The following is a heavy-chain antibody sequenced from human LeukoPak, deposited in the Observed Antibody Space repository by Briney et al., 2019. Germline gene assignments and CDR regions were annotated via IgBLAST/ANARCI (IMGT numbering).Heavy chain of an antibody. J-gene: IGHJ4*02. CDR3: ARDGLGYYGSGRLPYYFDY. CDR2: ISGSGGST. CDR1: GFTFSSYG. V-gene: IGHV3-23*01. D-gene: IGHD3-10*01. Sequence: PGGSLRLSCAASGFTFSSYGMSWVRQAPGKGLEWVSAISGSGGSTYYADSVKGRFTISRDNSKNTLYLQMNSLRAEDTAVYYCARDGLGYYGSGRLPYYFDYWGQGTLVTVSS.